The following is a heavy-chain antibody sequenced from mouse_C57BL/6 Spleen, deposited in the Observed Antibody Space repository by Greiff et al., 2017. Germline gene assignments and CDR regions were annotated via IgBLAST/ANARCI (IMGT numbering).Heavy chain of an antibody. CDR2: IYPRSGNT. J-gene: IGHJ2*01. V-gene: IGHV1-81*01. D-gene: IGHD1-1*01. CDR1: GYTFTSYG. CDR3: ARATTVVARGYYFDY. Sequence: QVQLQQSGAELARPGASVKLSCKASGYTFTSYGISWVKQRTGQGLEWIGEIYPRSGNTYYNEKFKGKATLTADKSSSTAYMELRSLTSEDSAVYFCARATTVVARGYYFDYWGQGTTLTVSS.